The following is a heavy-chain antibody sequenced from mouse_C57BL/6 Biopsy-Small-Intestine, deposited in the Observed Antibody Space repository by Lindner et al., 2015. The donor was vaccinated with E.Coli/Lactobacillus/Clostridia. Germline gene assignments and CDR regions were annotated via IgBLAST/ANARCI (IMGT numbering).Heavy chain of an antibody. CDR2: INPGSGGT. D-gene: IGHD2-4*01. Sequence: VQLQESGAELVRPGTSVKVSCKASGYAFTNYLIEWVNQRPGQGLEWIGVINPGSGGTNYNEKFKDKTTLTADKSSSTAYMQLSSLTSEDSAVYFCARRPYDYDYAMDYWGQGTSVTVSS. V-gene: IGHV1-54*01. J-gene: IGHJ4*01. CDR1: GYAFTNYL. CDR3: ARRPYDYDYAMDY.